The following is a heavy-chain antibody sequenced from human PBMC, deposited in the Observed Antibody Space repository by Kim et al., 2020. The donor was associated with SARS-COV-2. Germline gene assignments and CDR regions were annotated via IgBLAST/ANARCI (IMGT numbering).Heavy chain of an antibody. Sequence: GGSLRLSCAAFGFTFSSYDMHWVRQATGKGLEWVSAIGTAGDTYYPGSVKGRFTISRENAKNSLYLQMNSLRSGDTAVYYCARGHILTGYYDGWGQGTLVTVSS. D-gene: IGHD3-9*01. CDR2: IGTAGDT. CDR3: ARGHILTGYYDG. J-gene: IGHJ4*02. CDR1: GFTFSSYD. V-gene: IGHV3-13*01.